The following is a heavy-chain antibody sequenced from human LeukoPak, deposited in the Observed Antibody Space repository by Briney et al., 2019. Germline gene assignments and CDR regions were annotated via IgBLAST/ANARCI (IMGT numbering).Heavy chain of an antibody. CDR1: GFTFSNYG. D-gene: IGHD6-19*01. J-gene: IGHJ6*02. V-gene: IGHV3-30*18. CDR2: ISYDGRNK. Sequence: GGSLRLSRAASGFTFSNYGIHWVRQAPGKGLEWVAFISYDGRNKYYADSVKGRFTISRDNSKTTLYLQMNSLRADDTAVYYCAKRAEAVAGYYGMDVWGQGTTVTVSS. CDR3: AKRAEAVAGYYGMDV.